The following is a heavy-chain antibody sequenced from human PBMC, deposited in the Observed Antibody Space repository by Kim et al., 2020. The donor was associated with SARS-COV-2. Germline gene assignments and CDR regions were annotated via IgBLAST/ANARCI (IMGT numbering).Heavy chain of an antibody. J-gene: IGHJ4*02. CDR1: GFTFSSYA. V-gene: IGHV3-30-3*01. CDR3: ARDGDDFWSGYQDQFDY. CDR2: ISYGGSTK. D-gene: IGHD3-3*01. Sequence: GGSLRLSCAASGFTFSSYAMHWVRQAPGKGLEWVSFISYGGSTKYYADSVKGRFTISSDNSKNTLYLQMNSLRAEDTAVYYCARDGDDFWSGYQDQFDYWGQGTLVTVSS.